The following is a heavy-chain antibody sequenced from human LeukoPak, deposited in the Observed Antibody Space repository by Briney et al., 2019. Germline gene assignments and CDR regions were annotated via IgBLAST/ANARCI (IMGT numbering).Heavy chain of an antibody. V-gene: IGHV3-53*01. J-gene: IGHJ4*02. CDR1: GFTVSSNY. Sequence: SGGSLRLSCAASGFTVSSNYMSWVRQAPGKGLEWVSVIYSGGSTYYADSVKGRFTISRDNSKSTLYIQMNSLRAEDTAVYYCAKDGRYTYGYSHDYWGQGTLVTVSS. CDR2: IYSGGST. D-gene: IGHD5-18*01. CDR3: AKDGRYTYGYSHDY.